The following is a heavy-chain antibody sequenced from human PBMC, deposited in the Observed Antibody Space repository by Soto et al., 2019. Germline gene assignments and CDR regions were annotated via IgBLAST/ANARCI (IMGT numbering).Heavy chain of an antibody. CDR3: ARGYYDFWSGYSNSHFDY. Sequence: QVQLQESGPGLVKPSQTLSLTCTVSGGSISSGGYYWSWIRQHPGKGLEWIGYIYYSGSTYYNPSLKSRVTISVDTSKNQFSLKLSSVTAADTAVYYCARGYYDFWSGYSNSHFDYWGQGTLVTVSS. J-gene: IGHJ4*02. CDR2: IYYSGST. CDR1: GGSISSGGYY. V-gene: IGHV4-31*03. D-gene: IGHD3-3*01.